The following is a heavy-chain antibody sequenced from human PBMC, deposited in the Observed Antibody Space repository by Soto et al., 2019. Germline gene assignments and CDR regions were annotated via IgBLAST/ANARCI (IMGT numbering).Heavy chain of an antibody. CDR3: AIVATSLIKRDYYYYMAV. CDR2: ISSSSSTI. J-gene: IGHJ6*03. D-gene: IGHD3-9*01. V-gene: IGHV3-48*01. Sequence: PGGSLRLSCAASGFTFSSYSMNWVRQAPGKGQEWVSYISSSSSTIYYADSVKGRFTISRDNAKNSLYLQMNSLRAEDTAVYYYAIVATSLIKRDYYYYMAVWGKGTTVTVSS. CDR1: GFTFSSYS.